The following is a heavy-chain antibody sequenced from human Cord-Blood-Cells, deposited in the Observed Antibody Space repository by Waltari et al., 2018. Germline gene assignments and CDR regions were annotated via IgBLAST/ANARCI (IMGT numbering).Heavy chain of an antibody. Sequence: QVQLVQSGAEVKKPGSLVKVSCKASGGTFSSYAISWVRQAPGQGLEWMGGIIPIFGTANYAQKFQGRVTITADESTSTAYMELSSLRSEDTAVYYCARGYYYGSGSYTTHFDYWGQGTLVTVSS. J-gene: IGHJ4*02. CDR3: ARGYYYGSGSYTTHFDY. V-gene: IGHV1-69*01. CDR1: GGTFSSYA. D-gene: IGHD3-10*01. CDR2: IIPIFGTA.